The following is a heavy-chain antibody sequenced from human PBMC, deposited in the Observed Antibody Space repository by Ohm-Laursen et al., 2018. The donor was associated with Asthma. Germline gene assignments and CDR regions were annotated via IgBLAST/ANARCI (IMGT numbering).Heavy chain of an antibody. J-gene: IGHJ4*02. D-gene: IGHD3-3*01. V-gene: IGHV3-30*03. CDR1: GFAFSTYG. CDR3: ARDVMEWYLPAFDF. Sequence: SLRLSCAAFGFAFSTYGMHWVRQAPGKGLEWVAVISYHGSNQFYTNSVKGRFTISRDDSKNTLYLQMNSLRPDDTAVYYCARDVMEWYLPAFDFWGQGTLVTVSS. CDR2: ISYHGSNQ.